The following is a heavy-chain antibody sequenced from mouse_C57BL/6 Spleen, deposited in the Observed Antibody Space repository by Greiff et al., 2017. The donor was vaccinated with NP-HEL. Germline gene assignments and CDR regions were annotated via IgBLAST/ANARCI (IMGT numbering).Heavy chain of an antibody. CDR3: GRWGRGGRGFWFAY. J-gene: IGHJ3*01. CDR2: IYPGDGST. D-gene: IGHD3-3*01. CDR1: GYTFTSYD. V-gene: IGHV1-85*01. Sequence: VQLQQSGPELVKPGASVKLSCKASGYTFTSYDINWVKQRPGQGLEWIGRIYPGDGSTKYNEKFKGKATLTVGTSSSTAYMQLHSLTSEDSAVDFCGRWGRGGRGFWFAYWGQGTLVTVSA.